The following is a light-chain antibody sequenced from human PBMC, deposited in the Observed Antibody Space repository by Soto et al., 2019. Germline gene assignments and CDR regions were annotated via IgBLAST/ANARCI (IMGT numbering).Light chain of an antibody. CDR1: QDISST. J-gene: IGKJ2*01. CDR2: DAS. Sequence: DIQMTQSPSSLSASVGDRVTITCQASQDISSTLNWYQQKPGKAPKLLIYDASTLETAVPSRFSRSGSGTDFPFTISRLQAEDIATHCCQQFYPFPVYTFGQGTNLQIK. CDR3: QQFYPFPVYT. V-gene: IGKV1-33*01.